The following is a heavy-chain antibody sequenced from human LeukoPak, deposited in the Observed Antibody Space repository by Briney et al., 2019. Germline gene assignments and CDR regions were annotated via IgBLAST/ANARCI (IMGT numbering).Heavy chain of an antibody. V-gene: IGHV3-9*01. D-gene: IGHD6-6*01. CDR2: ISWNSGSI. CDR3: AKDIRGGYSSSSFYLYYYYGMDV. Sequence: QPGGSLRLSCAASGFTFDDYAMHWVRQAPGKGLEWVSGISWNSGSIGYADSVKGRFTISRDNAKNSLYLQMNSLRAEDTALYYCAKDIRGGYSSSSFYLYYYYGMDVWGQGTTVTVSS. J-gene: IGHJ6*02. CDR1: GFTFDDYA.